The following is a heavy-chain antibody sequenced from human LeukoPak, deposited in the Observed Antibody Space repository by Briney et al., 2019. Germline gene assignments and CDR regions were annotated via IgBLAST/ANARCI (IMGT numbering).Heavy chain of an antibody. CDR1: GGSINSGGY. D-gene: IGHD3-10*01. CDR3: ARDSGISGRTDY. CDR2: IYYSGTT. V-gene: IGHV4-31*03. J-gene: IGHJ4*02. Sequence: PSQTLSLTCTVSGGSINSGGYWSWIRQHPGKGLEWIGYIYYSGTTYFNPSLKGRVTMSVDTSKNQFSLKLSSVMAADTAVYYCARDSGISGRTDYWGQGTLVTVSS.